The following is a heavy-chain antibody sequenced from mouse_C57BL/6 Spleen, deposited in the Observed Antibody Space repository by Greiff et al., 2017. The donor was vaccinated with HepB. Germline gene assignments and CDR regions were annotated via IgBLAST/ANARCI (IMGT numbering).Heavy chain of an antibody. CDR2: ISSGSSTI. V-gene: IGHV5-17*01. J-gene: IGHJ4*01. CDR1: GFTFSDYG. Sequence: VQLKQSGGGLVKPGGSLKLSCAASGFTFSDYGMHWVRQAPEKGLEWVAYISSGSSTIYYADTVKGRFTISRDNAKNTLFLQMTSLRSEDTAMYYCARSGGYAMDYWGQGTSVTVSS. CDR3: ARSGGYAMDY.